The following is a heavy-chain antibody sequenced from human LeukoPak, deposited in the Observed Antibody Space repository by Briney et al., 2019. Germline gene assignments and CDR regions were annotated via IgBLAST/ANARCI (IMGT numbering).Heavy chain of an antibody. CDR2: INPNSGGT. CDR1: GYTFTVYY. CDR3: ARDRGSYFSDAFDI. D-gene: IGHD1-26*01. J-gene: IGHJ3*02. Sequence: ASVKVSCKASGYTFTVYYMHWVRQAPGQGLEWMGWINPNSGGTNCAQKFQGRVAMTRDTSISTAYMELSRLRSDDTAVYYCARDRGSYFSDAFDIWGQGTMATVSS. V-gene: IGHV1-2*02.